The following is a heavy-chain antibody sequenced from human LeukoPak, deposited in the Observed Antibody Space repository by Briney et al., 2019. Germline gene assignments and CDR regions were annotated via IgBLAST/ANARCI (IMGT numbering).Heavy chain of an antibody. J-gene: IGHJ5*02. D-gene: IGHD3-10*01. CDR1: GGTFSIYA. Sequence: SVKLSCKASGGTFSIYAISWVRQPPGQGLEWMGSIIPILGIANYAQKFQGRVTITADKSTSTAYMELSSLRSEDTAVYYCARDKRQYYYGSGSYNWFDPWGQGTLVTVSS. CDR2: IIPILGIA. CDR3: ARDKRQYYYGSGSYNWFDP. V-gene: IGHV1-69*04.